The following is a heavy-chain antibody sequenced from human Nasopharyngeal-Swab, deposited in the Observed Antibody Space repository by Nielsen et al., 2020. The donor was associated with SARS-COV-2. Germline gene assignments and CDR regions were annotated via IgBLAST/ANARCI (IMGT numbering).Heavy chain of an antibody. D-gene: IGHD2-15*01. V-gene: IGHV1-69*04. CDR2: IIPILGIA. CDR1: GGTFSSYA. J-gene: IGHJ4*02. CDR3: ARAMGVCSGGSCYSLGGIDY. Sequence: SVKVSCKASGGTFSSYATSWVRQAPGQGLEWMGRIIPILGIANYAQKFQGRVTITADKSTSTAYMELSSLRSEDTAVYYCARAMGVCSGGSCYSLGGIDYWGQGTLVTVSS.